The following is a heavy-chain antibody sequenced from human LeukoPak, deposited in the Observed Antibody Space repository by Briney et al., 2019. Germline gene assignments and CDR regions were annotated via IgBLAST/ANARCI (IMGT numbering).Heavy chain of an antibody. CDR3: ARARLTLTMVRGVIIPSSRSWFDP. D-gene: IGHD3-10*01. J-gene: IGHJ5*02. Sequence: ASVKVSCKASGYTFTSYAMHWVRQAPGQRLEWMGWINAGTGNTKYSQKFQDRVTITRDTSASTAYMELSSLRSEDTAVYYCARARLTLTMVRGVIIPSSRSWFDPWGQGTLVTVSS. CDR2: INAGTGNT. V-gene: IGHV1-3*01. CDR1: GYTFTSYA.